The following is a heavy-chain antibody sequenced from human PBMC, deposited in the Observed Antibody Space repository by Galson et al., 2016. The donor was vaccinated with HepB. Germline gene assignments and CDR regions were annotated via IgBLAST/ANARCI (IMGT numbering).Heavy chain of an antibody. CDR3: TKAAIAMAPPYYMDV. J-gene: IGHJ6*03. CDR2: ISWDSRNI. CDR1: EFKFDDYA. D-gene: IGHD6-19*01. Sequence: SLRLSCAASEFKFDDYAMHWVRQVPGKGLQWVSGISWDSRNIGYADSVKGRFTISSDNAKNSLYLQMNSLTTEDTALYYCTKAAIAMAPPYYMDVWGKGTTVTVSS. V-gene: IGHV3-9*01.